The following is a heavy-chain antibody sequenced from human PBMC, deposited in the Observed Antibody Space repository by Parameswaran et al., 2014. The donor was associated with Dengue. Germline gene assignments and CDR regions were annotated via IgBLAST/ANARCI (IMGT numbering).Heavy chain of an antibody. V-gene: IGHV4-59*01. D-gene: IGHD2-15*01. Sequence: WIRQPPGKGLEWIGYIYYSGSTNYNPSLRSRVTISVDTSKNQFSLKLTSVTAADTAVYYCARLNCSGGGCYSGAVFVGWFDPWGQGTLVTVSS. CDR3: ARLNCSGGGCYSGAVFVGWFDP. CDR2: IYYSGST. J-gene: IGHJ5*02.